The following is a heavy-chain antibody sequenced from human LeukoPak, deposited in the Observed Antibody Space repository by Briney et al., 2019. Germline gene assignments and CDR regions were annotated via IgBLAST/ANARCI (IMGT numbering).Heavy chain of an antibody. D-gene: IGHD1-1*01. CDR1: GCTFITYT. J-gene: IGHJ4*02. CDR3: ATYMLRDNWNVHTFDS. V-gene: IGHV1-69*05. Sequence: SVKVSFKASGCTFITYTINWVRQAPGQGLEWMGGIIPIFGTANYAQKFQGRITITTDDSTSTAYMELSSLRSEDTAVYYCATYMLRDNWNVHTFDSWGQGTLVTVSS. CDR2: IIPIFGTA.